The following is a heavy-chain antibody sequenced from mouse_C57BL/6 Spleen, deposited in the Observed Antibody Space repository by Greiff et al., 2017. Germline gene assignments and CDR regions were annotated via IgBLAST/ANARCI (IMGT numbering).Heavy chain of an antibody. V-gene: IGHV7-3*01. CDR2: IRNKANGYKT. Sequence: EVKLVESGGGLVQPGGSLSLSCAASGFTFTDYYMSWVRQPPGKALEWLGFIRNKANGYKTEYSASVKGRFTISRDNSQSILYLQMNALRAEDSATYYCARSPNWYFDVWGTGTTVTVSS. CDR3: ARSPNWYFDV. J-gene: IGHJ1*03. CDR1: GFTFTDYY.